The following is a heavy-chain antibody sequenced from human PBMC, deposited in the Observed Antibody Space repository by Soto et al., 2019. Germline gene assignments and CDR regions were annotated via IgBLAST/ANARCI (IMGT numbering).Heavy chain of an antibody. CDR2: IDPSDSYT. D-gene: IGHD6-19*01. J-gene: IGHJ6*02. CDR3: ASLPSSPRRRPPWGLAVGGSTYYYYGMDV. V-gene: IGHV5-10-1*01. Sequence: GESLKISCKGSGYSFTSYWISWVRQMPGKGLEWMGRIDPSDSYTNYSPSFQGHVTISADKSISTAYLQWSSLKASDTAMYYCASLPSSPRRRPPWGLAVGGSTYYYYGMDVWGQGTTVTVSS. CDR1: GYSFTSYW.